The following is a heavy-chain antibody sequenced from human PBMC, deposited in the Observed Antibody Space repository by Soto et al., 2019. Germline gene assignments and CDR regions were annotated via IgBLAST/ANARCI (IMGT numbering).Heavy chain of an antibody. D-gene: IGHD5-12*01. V-gene: IGHV1-46*01. Sequence: ASVKFSCKASGYTFTSYYMHWVRQSPGQGLEWRGIINPSGGSTSYAQKFQGRVTITRDTSTSTVYTELSSLRSEDTAVYYCARGGHSAYDYGNWFDPWGQGTLVTVSS. CDR3: ARGGHSAYDYGNWFDP. J-gene: IGHJ5*02. CDR2: INPSGGST. CDR1: GYTFTSYY.